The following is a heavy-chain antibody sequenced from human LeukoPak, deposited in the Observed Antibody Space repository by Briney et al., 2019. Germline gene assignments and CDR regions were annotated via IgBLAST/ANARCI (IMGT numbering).Heavy chain of an antibody. CDR1: GFTFSSYG. J-gene: IGHJ6*03. CDR2: IRSSGGINK. CDR3: ARVVGWSYYMDV. Sequence: PGGSLRLSCAASGFTFSSYGMHWVRQAPGKGLEWVAFIRSSGGINKYFADSVKGRFTISRDDSKDTLYLQMNSLRPEDTAVYYCARVVGWSYYMDVWGKGTTVTVSS. V-gene: IGHV3-30*02. D-gene: IGHD6-19*01.